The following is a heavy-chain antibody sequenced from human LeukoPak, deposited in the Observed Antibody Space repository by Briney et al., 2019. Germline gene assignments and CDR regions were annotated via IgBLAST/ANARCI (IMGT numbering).Heavy chain of an antibody. D-gene: IGHD1-1*01. CDR3: ARVGIALTSPFDY. J-gene: IGHJ4*02. V-gene: IGHV3-11*01. CDR1: GFTFSDYY. CDR2: MSSRGYPT. Sequence: GGSLRLSCLASGFTFSDYYKSWVRQATGKGLEWISYMSSRGYPTYYAESVKGRFTISRDNAKTTLYLQMHNLRTDDTAVYFCARVGIALTSPFDYWGLGTLVAVSS.